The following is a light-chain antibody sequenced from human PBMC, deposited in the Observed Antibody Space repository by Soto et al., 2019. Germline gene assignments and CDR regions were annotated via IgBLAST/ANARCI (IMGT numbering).Light chain of an antibody. CDR1: RFVSSD. CDR2: GAS. CDR3: QQYNDWPLT. V-gene: IGKV3D-15*01. Sequence: EIVMTQSPATLSVSPGARATLSCRASRFVSSDLAWYQQKPGQAPRLLIYGASTRATGIPARFSGSGSGTEFTLTISSLQSEDFAVYYCQQYNDWPLTFGGGTKVDIK. J-gene: IGKJ4*01.